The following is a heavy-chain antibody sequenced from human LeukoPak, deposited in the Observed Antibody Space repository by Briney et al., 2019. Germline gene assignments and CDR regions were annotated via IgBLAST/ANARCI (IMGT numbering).Heavy chain of an antibody. CDR1: GFTFSSYA. CDR2: ISYDGSNK. J-gene: IGHJ4*02. CDR3: ARFPCSGGSCYGEGFDY. D-gene: IGHD2-15*01. V-gene: IGHV3-30-3*01. Sequence: GGSLRLSCAASGFTFSSYAMHWVRQAPGKGLEWVAIISYDGSNKYYADSVKGRFTISRDNSKNTLYLQMNSLRAEDTAVYYCARFPCSGGSCYGEGFDYWGQGTLVTVSS.